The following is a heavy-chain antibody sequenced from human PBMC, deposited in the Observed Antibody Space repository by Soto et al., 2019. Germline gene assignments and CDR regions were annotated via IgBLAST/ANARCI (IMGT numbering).Heavy chain of an antibody. CDR2: IYNGGST. D-gene: IGHD3-16*01. J-gene: IGHJ4*02. CDR1: DGSISSRDYY. CDR3: ATGPSGANVES. Sequence: TSETLCLTCTVFDGSISSRDYYWSWIRQLPDKGLEWIGHIYNGGSTYNNPSLTSRVTISVDTSRNQFSLQLTSVSAADTAVYYCATGPSGANVESWGQGILVPVSS. V-gene: IGHV4-30-4*01.